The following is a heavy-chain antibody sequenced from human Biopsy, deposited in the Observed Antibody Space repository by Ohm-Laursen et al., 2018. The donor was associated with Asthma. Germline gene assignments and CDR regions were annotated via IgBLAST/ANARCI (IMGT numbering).Heavy chain of an antibody. V-gene: IGHV3-11*01. CDR3: ARVMELELLDY. D-gene: IGHD1-7*01. CDR1: GFTFSDYY. Sequence: FLRLSCTASGFTFSDYYMSWIRQAPGKGLEWVSYISSSGATIYYADSVRGRFTISRDNAKNSLYLQMNSLRAEDTAAYYCARVMELELLDYWGQGTLVTVSS. CDR2: ISSSGATI. J-gene: IGHJ4*02.